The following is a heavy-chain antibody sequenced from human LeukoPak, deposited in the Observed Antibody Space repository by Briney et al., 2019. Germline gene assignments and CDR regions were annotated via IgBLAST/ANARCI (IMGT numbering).Heavy chain of an antibody. V-gene: IGHV3-74*01. CDR1: EFTFSNYW. CDR2: ISPDGRTT. Sequence: GGSLRLSCAASEFTFSNYWMHWVRQAPGKGLVWVPNISPDGRTTNYADSGKGLFTISRDNAKNTLYLQMNSLRVEDTAVYYCAGYYSGSSGYVHYWGQGTLVTVSS. CDR3: AGYYSGSSGYVHY. J-gene: IGHJ4*02. D-gene: IGHD3-22*01.